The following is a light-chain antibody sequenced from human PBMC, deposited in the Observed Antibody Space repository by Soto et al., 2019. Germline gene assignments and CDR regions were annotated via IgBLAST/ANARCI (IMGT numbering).Light chain of an antibody. CDR2: GAS. CDR3: QQYGSSPRKT. CDR1: QSVSSSY. V-gene: IGKV3-20*01. Sequence: EIVLTQSPGTLSLSPGERATLSCRASQSVSSSYLAWYQQKSGQAPRLLIYGASSRATAIPARFSGSGSGTAFTLTISRLEPEDFAVYYCQQYGSSPRKTFGQGTKVEIK. J-gene: IGKJ1*01.